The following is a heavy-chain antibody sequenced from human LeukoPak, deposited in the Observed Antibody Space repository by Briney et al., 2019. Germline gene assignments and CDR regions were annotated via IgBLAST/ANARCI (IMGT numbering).Heavy chain of an antibody. CDR1: GFTFSSYG. V-gene: IGHV3-48*04. CDR2: ISSSGSTI. Sequence: PGGSLRLSCAASGFTFSSYGMNWVRQAPGKGLEWVSYISSSGSTIYYADSVKGRFTISRDNAKNSLYLQMNSLRAEDTAVYYCARGSIFHDAFDIWGQGTMVTVSS. CDR3: ARGSIFHDAFDI. D-gene: IGHD2-21*01. J-gene: IGHJ3*02.